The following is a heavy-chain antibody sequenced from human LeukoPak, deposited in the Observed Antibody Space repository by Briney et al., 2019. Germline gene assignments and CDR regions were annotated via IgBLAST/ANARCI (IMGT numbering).Heavy chain of an antibody. CDR3: ARDSEDTTMGPGY. CDR2: INPSGGST. D-gene: IGHD5-18*01. Sequence: ASVKVCCKTSGYTFTSYYMHWVRQAPGQGLEWMGIINPSGGSTSYAQKFQGRVTMTRDMSTSTVYMELSSLRSEDTAVYYCARDSEDTTMGPGYWGQGTLVTVSS. V-gene: IGHV1-46*01. J-gene: IGHJ4*02. CDR1: GYTFTSYY.